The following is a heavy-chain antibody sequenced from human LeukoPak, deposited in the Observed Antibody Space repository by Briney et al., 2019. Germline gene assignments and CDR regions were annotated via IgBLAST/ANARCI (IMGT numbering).Heavy chain of an antibody. Sequence: ASVKVSCKASGGTFTSYAFSWVRQAPGQGLEWVGGITPICGTAKNAQKFQGRVTITTDISTSTAYLELTNLTSDDTAVYFCASARTWSSSSDCFLGAFDIWGQGTMVIVSS. D-gene: IGHD2-2*01. CDR1: GGTFTSYA. CDR2: ITPICGTA. V-gene: IGHV1-69*05. J-gene: IGHJ3*02. CDR3: ASARTWSSSSDCFLGAFDI.